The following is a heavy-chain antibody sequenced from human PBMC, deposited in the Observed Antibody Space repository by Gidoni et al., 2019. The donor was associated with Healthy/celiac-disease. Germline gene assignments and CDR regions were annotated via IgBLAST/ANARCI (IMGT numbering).Heavy chain of an antibody. J-gene: IGHJ4*02. CDR3: TRAPQGLACLYPVGGGD. CDR2: IRSKPYGGTT. V-gene: IGHV3-49*04. D-gene: IGHD6-19*01. Sequence: EVQLVAPGGGLVQPGRSLRLACPAAGCAFGDDAMSWVRQAPGQGLGCVGFIRSKPYGGTTEYAASVKGRFTITRDDSKSIAYLQMNSLKTEDTAVYYCTRAPQGLACLYPVGGGDWGQGTLVTVSS. CDR1: GCAFGDDA.